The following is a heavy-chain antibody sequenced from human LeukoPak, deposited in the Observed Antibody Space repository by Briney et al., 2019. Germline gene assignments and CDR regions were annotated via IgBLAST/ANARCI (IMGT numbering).Heavy chain of an antibody. J-gene: IGHJ4*02. CDR1: GYTFTSYD. D-gene: IGHD1-7*01. Sequence: GPVKVSCKASGYTFTSYDINWVRQATGQGLEWMGWMNPNSGNTGYAQKFQGRVTMTRNTSISTAYMELNSLRAEDTAVYYCAKDQGNWNYVFDYWGQGTLVTVSS. CDR3: AKDQGNWNYVFDY. CDR2: MNPNSGNT. V-gene: IGHV1-8*01.